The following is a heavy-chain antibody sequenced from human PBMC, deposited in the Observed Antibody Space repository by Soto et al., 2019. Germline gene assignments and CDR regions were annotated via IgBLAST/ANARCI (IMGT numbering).Heavy chain of an antibody. CDR2: IYSGGST. D-gene: IGHD6-13*01. CDR1: GFTVSSNY. CDR3: ARELAATGFDI. J-gene: IGHJ3*02. Sequence: PGGSLRLSCAASGFTVSSNYMSWVRQAPGKGLEWVSVIYSGGSTYYADSVKGRFTISRDNSKNTLYLQMNSLRAEDTAVYYCARELAATGFDIWGQGTMVTVSS. V-gene: IGHV3-66*01.